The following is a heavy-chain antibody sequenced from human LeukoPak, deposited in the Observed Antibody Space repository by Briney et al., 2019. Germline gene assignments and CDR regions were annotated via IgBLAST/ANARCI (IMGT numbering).Heavy chain of an antibody. CDR1: GYTFTSYG. Sequence: ASVKVSCKASGYTFTSYGISWVRQAPGQGLEWMGWINPNSGVTNYAQKLQGRVTITRDTSIDTAYMQLSRLRSEDTAVYYCAKDRYGDYEAPFHYYMDAWGRGTTVTVSS. CDR2: INPNSGVT. V-gene: IGHV1-2*02. CDR3: AKDRYGDYEAPFHYYMDA. D-gene: IGHD5-12*01. J-gene: IGHJ6*03.